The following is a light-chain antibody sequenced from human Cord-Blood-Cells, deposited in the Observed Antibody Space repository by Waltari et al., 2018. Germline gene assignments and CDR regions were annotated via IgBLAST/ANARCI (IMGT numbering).Light chain of an antibody. V-gene: IGLV2-8*01. CDR2: EVS. CDR3: SSYAGSNNYV. J-gene: IGLJ1*01. CDR1: SRDVGGNNY. Sequence: QSALTQPPSASASPGQSVTISCTGTSRDVGGNNYVSWYQQHPGKAPKLMIYEVSKRPSGVPDRFSGSKSGNTASLTVSGLQAEDEADYYCSSYAGSNNYVFGTGTKVTVL.